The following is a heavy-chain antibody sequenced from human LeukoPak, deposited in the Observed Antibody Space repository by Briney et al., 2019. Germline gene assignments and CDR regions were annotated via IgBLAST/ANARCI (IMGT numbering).Heavy chain of an antibody. CDR2: IYYSGST. J-gene: IGHJ6*03. Sequence: PSETLSLTCTVSGGSISSYYWSWIRQPPGKGLEWIGYIYYSGSTNYNPSLKSRVTISVDTSKNQFSLKLSSVTAADTAVYYCAREIVDTAMVTDYYYYMDVWGKGTTVTVSS. CDR1: GGSISSYY. V-gene: IGHV4-59*01. CDR3: AREIVDTAMVTDYYYYMDV. D-gene: IGHD5-18*01.